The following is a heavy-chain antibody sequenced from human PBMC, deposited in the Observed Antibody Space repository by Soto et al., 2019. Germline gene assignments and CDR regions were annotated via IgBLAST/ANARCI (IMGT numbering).Heavy chain of an antibody. CDR3: VKDGGYCSSSTCYSPRNHYFDS. D-gene: IGHD2-2*01. CDR2: IKFDGSEK. Sequence: GGALRLSCEASGFTFSDYWMSWVRQAPGKGPEWVANIKFDGSEKQYVDSVRGRFTISRDNSRNSLFLQMNSLRAGDTAVYYCVKDGGYCSSSTCYSPRNHYFDSWGQGTLVTVSS. CDR1: GFTFSDYW. V-gene: IGHV3-7*03. J-gene: IGHJ4*02.